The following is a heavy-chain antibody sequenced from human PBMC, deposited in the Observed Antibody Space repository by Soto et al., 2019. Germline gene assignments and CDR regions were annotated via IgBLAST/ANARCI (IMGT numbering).Heavy chain of an antibody. CDR2: IIPIFGTA. J-gene: IGHJ6*02. CDR1: GGTFSSYA. CDR3: ARGRYYYDSSGPPAWDYYYHYGMDV. D-gene: IGHD3-22*01. V-gene: IGHV1-69*06. Sequence: SVKVSCKASGGTFSSYAISWVRQAPGQGLEWMGGIIPIFGTANYAQKFQGRVTITADKSTSTAYMELSSLRSEDTAVYYCARGRYYYDSSGPPAWDYYYHYGMDVCGQGTTVTVSS.